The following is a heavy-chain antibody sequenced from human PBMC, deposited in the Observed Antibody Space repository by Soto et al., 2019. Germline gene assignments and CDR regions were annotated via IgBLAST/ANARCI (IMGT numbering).Heavy chain of an antibody. Sequence: PGGSLRLSCAASGFTFSSYSMNWVRQAPGKGLEWVSSISSSSSYIYYADSVKGRFTISRDNAKNSLYLQMNSLRAEDTAVYYCARFPGYSSSWYYFDYWGQGTLVTVSS. V-gene: IGHV3-21*01. CDR1: GFTFSSYS. J-gene: IGHJ4*02. CDR2: ISSSSSYI. CDR3: ARFPGYSSSWYYFDY. D-gene: IGHD6-13*01.